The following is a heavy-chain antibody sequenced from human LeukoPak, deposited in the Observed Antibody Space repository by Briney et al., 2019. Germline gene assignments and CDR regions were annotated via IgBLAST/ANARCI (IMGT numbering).Heavy chain of an antibody. CDR1: GGSISSYY. Sequence: ASETLSLTCTVSGGSISSYYWSWIRQPPGKGLEWIGYIYYSGSTNYNPSLKSRVTISVDTSKNQFSLKLSSVTAADTAVYYCARKDGGSWGDYYYMDVWGKGTTVTVSS. CDR3: ARKDGGSWGDYYYMDV. J-gene: IGHJ6*03. D-gene: IGHD3-16*01. CDR2: IYYSGST. V-gene: IGHV4-59*01.